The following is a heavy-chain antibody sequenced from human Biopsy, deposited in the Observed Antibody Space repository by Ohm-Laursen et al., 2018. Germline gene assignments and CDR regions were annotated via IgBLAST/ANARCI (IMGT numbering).Heavy chain of an antibody. V-gene: IGHV1-8*02. J-gene: IGHJ5*02. D-gene: IGHD3-10*01. CDR1: GYTFTNYG. CDR3: ARADPPLFYYGSGSSNWFDP. CDR2: MNPDSGNT. Sequence: ASVKVSCKASGYTFTNYGISWVRRAPGQGPEGMGWMNPDSGNTGYAQNFQGRVTMTRNTSISTAYMELSSLRSEDTAVYFCARADPPLFYYGSGSSNWFDPWGQGTLVTVSS.